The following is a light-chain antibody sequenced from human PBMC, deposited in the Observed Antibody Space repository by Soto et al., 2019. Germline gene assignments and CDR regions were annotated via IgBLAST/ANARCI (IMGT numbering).Light chain of an antibody. CDR1: SSDVGGYNY. V-gene: IGLV2-8*01. CDR3: SSYAGSNPVV. CDR2: EVS. Sequence: ALTQPPSASGSPGQSVTISCTGTSSDVGGYNYVSWYQQHPGKAPRLMIYEVSKRPSGVPDRFSGSKSGNTASLTVSGLQAEDEADYYCSSYAGSNPVVFGGGTKLTVL. J-gene: IGLJ2*01.